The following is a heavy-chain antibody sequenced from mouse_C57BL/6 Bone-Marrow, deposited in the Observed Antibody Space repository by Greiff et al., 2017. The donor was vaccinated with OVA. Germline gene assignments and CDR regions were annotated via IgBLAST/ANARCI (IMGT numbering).Heavy chain of an antibody. D-gene: IGHD2-5*01. J-gene: IGHJ4*01. CDR3: AKGGYSNYNYAMDD. Sequence: EVKLMESGGGLVKPGGSLKLSCAASGFTFSDYGMHWVRQAPEKGLEWVAYISSGSSTIYYADTVKGRFTISRDNAKNTLFLQMTRLRSEDTAMYYCAKGGYSNYNYAMDDWGQGTSVTVSS. CDR2: ISSGSSTI. V-gene: IGHV5-17*01. CDR1: GFTFSDYG.